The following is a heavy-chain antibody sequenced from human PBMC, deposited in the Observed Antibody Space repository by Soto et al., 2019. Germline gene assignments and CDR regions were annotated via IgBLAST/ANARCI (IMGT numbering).Heavy chain of an antibody. D-gene: IGHD3-3*01. V-gene: IGHV3-23*01. J-gene: IGHJ6*02. CDR1: GFTFSSYA. Sequence: GGSLRLSCAASGFTFSSYAMSWVRQAPGKGLEWVSAISGSGGSTYYADSVKGRFTISRDNSKNTLYLQMNSLRAEDTAVYYCAKDLYYDFWSGYPSMDVWGQGTTVTVS. CDR3: AKDLYYDFWSGYPSMDV. CDR2: ISGSGGST.